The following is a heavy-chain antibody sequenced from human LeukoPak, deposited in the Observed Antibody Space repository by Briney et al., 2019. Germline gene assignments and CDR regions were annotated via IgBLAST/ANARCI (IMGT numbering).Heavy chain of an antibody. CDR3: AKDPRRYSRTGGYFDY. D-gene: IGHD6-13*01. Sequence: GGSLRLSCAASGFTFSNYGMHWVRQGPGRGLEWVAFISYDGSNKYYADSVKGRFTISRDNSKNTLYLQMNSLRAEDTAVYYCAKDPRRYSRTGGYFDYWGQGTLVTVSS. CDR2: ISYDGSNK. CDR1: GFTFSNYG. J-gene: IGHJ4*02. V-gene: IGHV3-30*18.